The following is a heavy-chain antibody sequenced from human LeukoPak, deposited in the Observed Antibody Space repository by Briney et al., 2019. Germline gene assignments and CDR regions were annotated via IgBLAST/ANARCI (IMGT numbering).Heavy chain of an antibody. J-gene: IGHJ4*02. V-gene: IGHV3-33*01. CDR1: GFTFSDYG. D-gene: IGHD3-22*01. CDR3: ARGVDYYENSGTIDY. CDR2: IWYDGSNK. Sequence: GKSLRLSCTASGFTFSDYGMHRVRQPPGKGLEWVAIIWYDGSNKTYEDSVKGRFTISRVNSKNTLYLQMNSLRAEDTAVYYCARGVDYYENSGTIDYWGQGTLVTVSS.